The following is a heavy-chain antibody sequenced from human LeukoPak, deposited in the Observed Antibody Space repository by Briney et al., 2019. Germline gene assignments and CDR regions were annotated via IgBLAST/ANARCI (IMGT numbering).Heavy chain of an antibody. J-gene: IGHJ4*02. CDR2: INPKTGVT. V-gene: IGHV1-2*02. CDR1: GYTFTGYY. CDR3: ARDICSGGGCYAY. D-gene: IGHD2-15*01. Sequence: GASVKVSCKASGYTFTGYYIHWVRQAPEQGLEWMGWINPKTGVTNYAQKFQGRVTMTRDTSISTAYMELSRPRSDDTAMYYCARDICSGGGCYAYWGQGTLVTVSS.